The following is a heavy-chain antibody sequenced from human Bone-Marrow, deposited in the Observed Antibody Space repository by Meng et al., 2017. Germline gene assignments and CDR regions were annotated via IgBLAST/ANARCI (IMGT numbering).Heavy chain of an antibody. V-gene: IGHV3-30*04. D-gene: IGHD6-13*01. CDR3: AKGRFQQVVRD. Sequence: QVLLVESGGGVVQSGRSLRLSCEASGFTFSTDAMHWVRQAPGKGLEWVAVVSYDGNHKYYPDSVRGRFTISRDNSKNTLYLQMHSLRPEDTAVYYCAKGRFQQVVRDWGQGTLVTVSS. CDR1: GFTFSTDA. CDR2: VSYDGNHK. J-gene: IGHJ4*02.